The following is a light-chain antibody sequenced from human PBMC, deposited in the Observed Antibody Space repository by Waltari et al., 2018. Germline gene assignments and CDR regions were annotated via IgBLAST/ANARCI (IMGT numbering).Light chain of an antibody. Sequence: DIVMTQSPDSLAVSLGERATINCKSSQSVLYSSNNKNYLAWYQQKPGQSPKLLIYWASTRESGVPDRFSGSGSGTDFTLTISSLQAEDVAVYYCQQYYSSRTFGQGTKLEIK. J-gene: IGKJ2*01. CDR3: QQYYSSRT. CDR1: QSVLYSSNNKNY. CDR2: WAS. V-gene: IGKV4-1*01.